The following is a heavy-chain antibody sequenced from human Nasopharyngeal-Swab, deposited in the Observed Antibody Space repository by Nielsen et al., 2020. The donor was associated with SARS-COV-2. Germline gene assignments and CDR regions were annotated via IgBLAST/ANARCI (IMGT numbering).Heavy chain of an antibody. V-gene: IGHV4-39*01. D-gene: IGHD6-19*01. CDR2: ISNSGRT. CDR1: GGSISSNNYY. CDR3: ATYSSGWYEGDFDY. Sequence: SETLSLTCNVSGGSISSNNYYWGWIRQPPGKGLEWIGNISNSGRTNYNPSHKSRDTISVDTSKNHFSLKLISVTAADTAVYYCATYSSGWYEGDFDYWGQGTLVTVSS. J-gene: IGHJ4*02.